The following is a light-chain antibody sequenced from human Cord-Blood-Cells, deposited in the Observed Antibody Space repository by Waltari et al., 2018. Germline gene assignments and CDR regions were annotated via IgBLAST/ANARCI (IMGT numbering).Light chain of an antibody. CDR1: QGIRND. J-gene: IGKJ1*01. CDR3: LQDYNYPWT. V-gene: IGKV1-6*01. Sequence: ATQMTQSPSSLSASVGDRVTLTCRASQGIRNDLGWYQQKPGKAPKLLIYAASSLQSGVPSRFSGSGSGTDFTLTISSLQPEDFATYYCLQDYNYPWTFGQGTKVEIK. CDR2: AAS.